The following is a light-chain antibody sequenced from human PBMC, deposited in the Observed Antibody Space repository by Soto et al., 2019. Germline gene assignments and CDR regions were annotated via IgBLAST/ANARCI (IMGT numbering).Light chain of an antibody. CDR2: GAS. J-gene: IGKJ3*01. V-gene: IGKV3-20*01. CDR3: QQYGSSLGT. CDR1: QSVSSSY. Sequence: EIVLTQSPGTLSLSPGERATLYCRASQSVSSSYLAWYQQKPGQAPRLLIYGASSRATGIPDRFSGSGSGTDFTLVISRLEPEDFAVYYCQQYGSSLGTFGPGTKVDIK.